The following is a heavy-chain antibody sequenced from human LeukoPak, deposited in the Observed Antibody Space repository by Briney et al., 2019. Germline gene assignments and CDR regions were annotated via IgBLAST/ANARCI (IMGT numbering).Heavy chain of an antibody. CDR3: ARDPGGGYKDDALDI. V-gene: IGHV4-4*02. J-gene: IGHJ3*02. CDR1: GGSISSSNW. CDR2: IYHTGNT. Sequence: SETLSLTCAVSGGSISSSNWWTWVRQPPGKGLEWIGEIYHTGNTNYNPSLKSRLTISVDRSKNQFSLNLSSVTAADTAIYYCARDPGGGYKDDALDIWGQGTMVTVTS. D-gene: IGHD5-12*01.